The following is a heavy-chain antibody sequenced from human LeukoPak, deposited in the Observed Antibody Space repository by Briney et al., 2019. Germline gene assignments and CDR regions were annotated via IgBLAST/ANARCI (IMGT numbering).Heavy chain of an antibody. Sequence: KPSETLSLTCTVSGGSISSSSYYWSWIRQPPGRGLEWIGYIYYSGSTNYNPSLKSRVTISVDTSKNQFSLKLSSVTAADTAVYYCATRRIAVAAPFDFWGQGTLVTVSS. CDR3: ATRRIAVAAPFDF. V-gene: IGHV4-61*01. CDR2: IYYSGST. CDR1: GGSISSSSYY. J-gene: IGHJ4*02. D-gene: IGHD6-19*01.